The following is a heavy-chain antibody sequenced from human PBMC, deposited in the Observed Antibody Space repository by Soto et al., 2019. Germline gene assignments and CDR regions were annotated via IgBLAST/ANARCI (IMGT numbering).Heavy chain of an antibody. CDR3: AKQGRYHYYCVDA. CDR2: IDPGDSNT. V-gene: IGHV5-10-1*01. Sequence: ESLKISCQGSGYSFTYLWISWVRQMPGKGLEWMGRIDPGDSNTIYSPSFQGHVTISVDKSSSTSYLQWGSLKASDTAIYYCAKQGRYHYYCVDAWGQGTMVTVFS. J-gene: IGHJ6*02. CDR1: GYSFTYLW.